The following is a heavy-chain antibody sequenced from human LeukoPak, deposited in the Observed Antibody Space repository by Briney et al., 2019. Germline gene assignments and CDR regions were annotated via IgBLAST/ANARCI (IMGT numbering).Heavy chain of an antibody. CDR2: ISGSGGTT. CDR3: AKDWRTQWLLRYAAFDY. D-gene: IGHD3-22*01. J-gene: IGHJ4*02. Sequence: TGGSLRLSCAASGFTFSGTAWAWVGQAQGKGWEGVSVISGSGGTTDYADSVKGRFTISRDNSKSTSYLQMNSLRAEDTAVYFCAKDWRTQWLLRYAAFDYWGQGTLVTVSS. V-gene: IGHV3-23*01. CDR1: GFTFSGTA.